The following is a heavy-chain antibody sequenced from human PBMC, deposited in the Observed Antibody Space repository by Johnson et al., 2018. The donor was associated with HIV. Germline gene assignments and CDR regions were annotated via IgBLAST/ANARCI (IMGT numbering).Heavy chain of an antibody. V-gene: IGHV3-20*04. D-gene: IGHD3-22*01. J-gene: IGHJ3*02. CDR3: ARQHYYDSSGQGGGLDI. CDR2: INWHGGSV. Sequence: VQMVESGGGLVKPGGSLRLSCAASGLTFSNAWMSWVRQAPGKGLEWVGRINWHGGSVGYADSVKGRFIISRDNANNSLYLQMNSLRAEDTALYYCARQHYYDSSGQGGGLDIWGQGTVVTVSS. CDR1: GLTFSNAW.